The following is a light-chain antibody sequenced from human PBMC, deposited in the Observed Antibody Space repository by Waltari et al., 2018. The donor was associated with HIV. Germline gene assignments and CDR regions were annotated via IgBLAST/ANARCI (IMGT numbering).Light chain of an antibody. CDR2: KAS. CDR1: QSISSW. J-gene: IGKJ4*01. Sequence: DIQMTQSPSTLSASVGDRVTITCRASQSISSWLAWYQQKPGKAPKLLIYKASSLESGVPSRFSGIGSGTEFTLTISSLQPDDFATYYCQQYNSYRTFGGGTNVEIK. CDR3: QQYNSYRT. V-gene: IGKV1-5*03.